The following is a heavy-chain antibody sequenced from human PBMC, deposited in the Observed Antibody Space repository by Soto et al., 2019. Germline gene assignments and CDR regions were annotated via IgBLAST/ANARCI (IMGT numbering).Heavy chain of an antibody. CDR2: VSGSGGST. J-gene: IGHJ4*02. CDR1: GFIFTDYA. V-gene: IGHV3-23*01. Sequence: EVQLLESGGGLVQPGGSLRLSCAASGFIFTDYAMTWVRQAPGKGLEWVSAVSGSGGSTYYADSVKGRFTISRDNSKTTLYLQMNSLRAEDTAIYYCARDPSSGWPPTHFDFWGQGTLVAVSS. CDR3: ARDPSSGWPPTHFDF. D-gene: IGHD6-19*01.